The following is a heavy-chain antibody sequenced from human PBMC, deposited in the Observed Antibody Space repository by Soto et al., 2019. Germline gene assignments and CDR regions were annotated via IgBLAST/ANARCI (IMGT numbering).Heavy chain of an antibody. J-gene: IGHJ4*02. Sequence: QVQLLESGGGVVLPGGSLRLSCEASGFTFNSYGMYWVRQAPGKGLDWVSHILYDGTKKYYADSVKGRFTISRDNSKNPLYLQMDRMRIEDTAVYFCVKDLAHMADHWGQGTLVIVSS. CDR3: VKDLAHMADH. CDR2: ILYDGTKK. V-gene: IGHV3-30*18. CDR1: GFTFNSYG.